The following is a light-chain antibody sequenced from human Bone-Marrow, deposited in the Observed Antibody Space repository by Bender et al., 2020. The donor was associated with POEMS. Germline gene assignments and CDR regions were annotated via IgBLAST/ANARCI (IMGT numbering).Light chain of an antibody. CDR1: SSNIGTNP. CDR2: INN. J-gene: IGLJ3*02. Sequence: QSVLTQPPSASGTPGQRVTISCSGSSSNIGTNPVNWYQQLPGTAPKLLIYINNQRPSGVPDRFSGSKSGTSASLAISGLQSEDEADYYCSSFTDSRTWVFGGGTKLTVL. CDR3: SSFTDSRTWV. V-gene: IGLV1-44*01.